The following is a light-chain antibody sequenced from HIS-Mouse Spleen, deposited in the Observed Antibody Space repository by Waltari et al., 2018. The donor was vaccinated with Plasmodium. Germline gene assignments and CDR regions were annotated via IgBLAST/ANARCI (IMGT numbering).Light chain of an antibody. CDR1: QSVSSSY. Sequence: EIVLTQSPGTLSLSPGERATLPCRASQSVSSSYLAWYQQKPGQAPRLLIYGASSRATGIPGRFSGSGSGTDFTLTISRLEPEDFAVYYCQQYGSSGTFGQGTKVEIK. CDR2: GAS. J-gene: IGKJ1*01. V-gene: IGKV3-20*01. CDR3: QQYGSSGT.